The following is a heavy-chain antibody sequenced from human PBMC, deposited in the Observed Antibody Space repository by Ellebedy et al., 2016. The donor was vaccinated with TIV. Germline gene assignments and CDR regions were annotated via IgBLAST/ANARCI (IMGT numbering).Heavy chain of an antibody. Sequence: MPSETLSLTCAVYGGSFSGNYWSWIRQPPGKGLEWIGYIYYSGSTNYNPSLKSRVTISVDTSKNQFSLKLSSVTAADTAVYYCARGEVTLYYYGMDVWGQGTTVTVSS. CDR1: GGSFSGNY. V-gene: IGHV4-59*01. CDR3: ARGEVTLYYYGMDV. J-gene: IGHJ6*02. CDR2: IYYSGST.